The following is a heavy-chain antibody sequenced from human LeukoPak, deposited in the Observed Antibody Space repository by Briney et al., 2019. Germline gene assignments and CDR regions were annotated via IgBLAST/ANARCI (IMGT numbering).Heavy chain of an antibody. D-gene: IGHD1-1*01. V-gene: IGHV3-21*01. CDR3: ARDLAPLVQLERRWGAFDI. CDR2: ISSSSSYI. CDR1: GFTFSSYS. J-gene: IGHJ3*02. Sequence: GGSLRLSCAASGFTFSSYSMKWVRQAPGKGLEWVSSISSSSSYIYYADSVKGRFTISRDNAKNSLYLQMNSLRAEDTAVYYCARDLAPLVQLERRWGAFDIWGQGTMVTVSS.